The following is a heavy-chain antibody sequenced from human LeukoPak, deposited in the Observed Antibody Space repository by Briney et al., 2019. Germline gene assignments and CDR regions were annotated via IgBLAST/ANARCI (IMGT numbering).Heavy chain of an antibody. V-gene: IGHV1-69*04. Sequence: SVNVSCKASGGTFSSYAISWVRQAPGQGLEWMGRIIPILGIANYPQKFQGRVTITAHKPTRTAYMALSSLSSQDTPVYYCASPSYSNYAYYCDYWGQGTLATVSS. CDR1: GGTFSSYA. D-gene: IGHD4-11*01. CDR2: IIPILGIA. CDR3: ASPSYSNYAYYCDY. J-gene: IGHJ4*02.